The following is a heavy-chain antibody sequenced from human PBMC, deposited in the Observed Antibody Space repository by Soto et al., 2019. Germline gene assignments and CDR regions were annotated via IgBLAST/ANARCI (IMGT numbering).Heavy chain of an antibody. CDR2: INHSGRT. Sequence: LSLTCAVYGGSFSNYYWNWIRQPPGKGLEWIGEINHSGRTNYNPSLKSRLTISVDTSKNQFSLQLTSVTAADTAVYYCARGIVETTKGHFDYWGHGTLVTVSS. D-gene: IGHD1-26*01. CDR3: ARGIVETTKGHFDY. J-gene: IGHJ4*01. V-gene: IGHV4-34*01. CDR1: GGSFSNYY.